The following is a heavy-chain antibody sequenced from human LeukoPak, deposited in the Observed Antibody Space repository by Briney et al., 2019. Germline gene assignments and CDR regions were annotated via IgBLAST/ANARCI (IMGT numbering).Heavy chain of an antibody. Sequence: ASVKVSCKASGYTFTGYYMHWVRQAPGQWLEWMGWINPNSGGTNYAQKFQGRVTMTRDTSISTAYMELSRLRSDDTAVYYCARAYDSSGYYPGWGQGTLVTVSS. J-gene: IGHJ4*02. CDR2: INPNSGGT. V-gene: IGHV1-2*02. CDR1: GYTFTGYY. D-gene: IGHD3-22*01. CDR3: ARAYDSSGYYPG.